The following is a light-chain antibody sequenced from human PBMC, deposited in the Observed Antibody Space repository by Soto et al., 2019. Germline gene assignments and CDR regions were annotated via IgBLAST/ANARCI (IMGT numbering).Light chain of an antibody. Sequence: DIVLTQSPGTLSLSPGETATLSCRASQTVKNTYLAWYQQKPGQAPRRLIYGASSRASGVPDRFSGSGSGSDFTLTITTLEPEDFAVYYCQQYNHWPPVFTFGPGTKVDIK. CDR3: QQYNHWPPVFT. CDR2: GAS. J-gene: IGKJ3*01. V-gene: IGKV3-20*01. CDR1: QTVKNTY.